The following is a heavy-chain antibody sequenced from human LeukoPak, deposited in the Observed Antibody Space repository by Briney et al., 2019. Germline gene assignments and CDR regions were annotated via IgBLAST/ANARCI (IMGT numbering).Heavy chain of an antibody. V-gene: IGHV3-9*01. CDR1: GFTFDDYA. CDR2: ISWNSGSI. Sequence: SLRLSCAASGFTFDDYAMHWVRQAPGKGLEWVSGISWNSGSIGYADSVKGRFTISRDNAKNSLYLQMNSLRAEDTALYYCAKASITMVRGVFAFDIWGQGTMVTVSS. CDR3: AKASITMVRGVFAFDI. J-gene: IGHJ3*02. D-gene: IGHD3-10*01.